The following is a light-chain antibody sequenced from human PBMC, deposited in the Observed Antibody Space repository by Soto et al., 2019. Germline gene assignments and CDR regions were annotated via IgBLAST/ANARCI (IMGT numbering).Light chain of an antibody. CDR1: QSVSSN. CDR3: QQHNNWPLWT. V-gene: IGKV3-15*01. CDR2: GAS. Sequence: EIVMTQSPATLSVSPGERATLSCRASQSVSSNLAWYQQKPGQAPRLLIYGASTRATGIPARFSGSGSGTEFTLTISSLQSEDFAVYYCQQHNNWPLWTFGQGTKVEI. J-gene: IGKJ1*01.